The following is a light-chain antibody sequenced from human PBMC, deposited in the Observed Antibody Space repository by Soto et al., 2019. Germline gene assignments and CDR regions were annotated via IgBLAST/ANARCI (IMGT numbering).Light chain of an antibody. CDR3: QQRTKLPRSFT. CDR1: QGVSSY. Sequence: EIVLTQSPATLSLSPGERATLSCRASQGVSSYLAWYQQKPGQAPRLLIYDTSKRATGIPARFSGSGSGTDFTLTISSLEPEDFAVYYCQQRTKLPRSFTFGPGTKVDIK. V-gene: IGKV3-11*01. J-gene: IGKJ3*01. CDR2: DTS.